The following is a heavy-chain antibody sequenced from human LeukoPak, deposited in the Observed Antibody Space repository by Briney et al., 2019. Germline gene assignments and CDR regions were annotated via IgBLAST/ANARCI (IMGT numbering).Heavy chain of an antibody. CDR3: TRHASYGSGRSWPDS. CDR1: GGSFSGYY. J-gene: IGHJ4*02. V-gene: IGHV4-34*01. CDR2: INHSGST. Sequence: SETLSLTCAVYGGSFSGYYWSWIRQPPGKGLEWVGEINHSGSTNYNADLKSRVTISVDKSTNHFSLRLSSVTAADTAVYYCTRHASYGSGRSWPDSWGQGTLVTVSS. D-gene: IGHD3-10*01.